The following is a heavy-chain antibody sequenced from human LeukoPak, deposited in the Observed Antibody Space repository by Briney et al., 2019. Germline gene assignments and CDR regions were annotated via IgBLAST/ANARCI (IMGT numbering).Heavy chain of an antibody. J-gene: IGHJ4*02. CDR3: AKGRYYDSSGHPDC. CDR1: VFTYDDYA. V-gene: IGHV3-9*03. CDR2: ISWNSCSI. Sequence: GGSLRLSRAASVFTYDDYAMHWVRQAPGKGLEGVSGISWNSCSIGYADSVKGRFTISRDNAKNSLYLQMNSLRAEDMALYYCAKGRYYDSSGHPDCWGEGALVTVSS. D-gene: IGHD3-22*01.